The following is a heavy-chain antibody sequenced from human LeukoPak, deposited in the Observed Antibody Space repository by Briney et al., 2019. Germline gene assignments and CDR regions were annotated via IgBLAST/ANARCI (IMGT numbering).Heavy chain of an antibody. Sequence: PSETLSLTCTVPGGSISSSSYYWGWIRQPPGKGLEWIGSIYYSGSTYYNPSLKSRVTISVDTSKNQFSLKLSSVTAADTAVYYCARLTRGYSSSWTHKYYFDYWGQGTLVTVSS. CDR3: ARLTRGYSSSWTHKYYFDY. CDR1: GGSISSSSYY. V-gene: IGHV4-39*01. D-gene: IGHD6-13*01. CDR2: IYYSGST. J-gene: IGHJ4*02.